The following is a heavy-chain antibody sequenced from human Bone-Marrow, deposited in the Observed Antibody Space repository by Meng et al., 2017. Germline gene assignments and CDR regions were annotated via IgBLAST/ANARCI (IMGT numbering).Heavy chain of an antibody. CDR2: ISYDGSNK. J-gene: IGHJ6*02. CDR3: AREDSSGYYPATGCGMDV. D-gene: IGHD3-22*01. Sequence: LSLIRAASGFPFSSNGMHWVRQASGKGLEWVAVISYDGSNKYYADSVKGRFTISRDNSKNTLYLQMNSLRAEDTAVYYCAREDSSGYYPATGCGMDVWGQGTTVTVSS. V-gene: IGHV3-30*19. CDR1: GFPFSSNG.